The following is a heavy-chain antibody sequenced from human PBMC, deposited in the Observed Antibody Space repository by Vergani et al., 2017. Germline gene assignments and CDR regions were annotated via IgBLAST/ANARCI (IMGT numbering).Heavy chain of an antibody. CDR3: ARDGRTDGYYYGMDV. V-gene: IGHV1-46*03. J-gene: IGHJ6*02. Sequence: QVQLVQSGAEVKKPGDSVKVSCKASGYTFTSYYMHWVRQAPGQGLEWMGIINPSGGSTSYAQKFQGRVTMTRDTSTSTVYRELSSLRSEDTAVYYCARDGRTDGYYYGMDVWGQGTTVTVSS. CDR2: INPSGGST. CDR1: GYTFTSYY. D-gene: IGHD1-26*01.